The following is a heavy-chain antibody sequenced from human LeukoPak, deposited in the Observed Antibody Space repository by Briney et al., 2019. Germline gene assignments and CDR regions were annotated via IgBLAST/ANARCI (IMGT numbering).Heavy chain of an antibody. CDR3: ARDSWGSYLAFDI. D-gene: IGHD1-26*01. CDR2: ISAYNGNT. V-gene: IGHV1-18*01. CDR1: GYTFTSYG. Sequence: GASVKVSCKASGYTFTSYGISWVRQAPGQGLEWMGWISAYNGNTNYAQKLQGRVTMTTDTSTSTVYMELRSLRSDDTGVYYCARDSWGSYLAFDIWGQGTMVTVSS. J-gene: IGHJ3*02.